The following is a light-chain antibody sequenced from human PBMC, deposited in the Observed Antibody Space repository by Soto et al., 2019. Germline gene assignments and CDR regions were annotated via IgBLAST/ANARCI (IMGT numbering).Light chain of an antibody. CDR3: SSYTSTSTPYV. CDR2: DAS. V-gene: IGLV2-14*01. Sequence: QSALTQPASVSGSPGQSITNSCTGTSSDVGGYNYVSWYQQHPGKAPKVMIYDASNRPSGVSNRFSGSKSGNTASLTISGLQAEDEADYYCSSYTSTSTPYVFGTGTKVTVL. CDR1: SSDVGGYNY. J-gene: IGLJ1*01.